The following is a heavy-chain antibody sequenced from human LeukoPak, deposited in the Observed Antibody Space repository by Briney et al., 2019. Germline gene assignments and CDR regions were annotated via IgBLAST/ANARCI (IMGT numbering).Heavy chain of an antibody. J-gene: IGHJ4*02. V-gene: IGHV3-48*03. Sequence: PGGSLRLSCAASGFTFSSYEMSWVRQAPGKGLEWVSYISSSGSTMYYADSVKGRFTISRDNANNSLYLQMNSLRAEDTAVYYCARENYDSSGYYFDWGQGTLVTVSS. CDR1: GFTFSSYE. D-gene: IGHD3-22*01. CDR3: ARENYDSSGYYFD. CDR2: ISSSGSTM.